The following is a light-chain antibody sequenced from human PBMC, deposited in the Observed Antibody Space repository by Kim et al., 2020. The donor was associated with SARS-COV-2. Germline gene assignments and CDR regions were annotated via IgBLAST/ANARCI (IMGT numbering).Light chain of an antibody. Sequence: EIVLWQSPGTLSLSPGDRATLSCRASQGVSNYLAWYQQKPGQAPRLLIYEASKRAAGIPARFSGSGSGTDFTLTISRLEPGDSAVYFCHQRRSFGQGTRLEIK. CDR3: HQRRS. V-gene: IGKV3-11*01. CDR2: EAS. CDR1: QGVSNY. J-gene: IGKJ5*01.